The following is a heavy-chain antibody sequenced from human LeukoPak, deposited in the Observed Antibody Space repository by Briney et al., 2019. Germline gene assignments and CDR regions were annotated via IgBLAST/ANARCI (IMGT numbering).Heavy chain of an antibody. D-gene: IGHD2-8*01. CDR1: GFTFSSYS. CDR3: AKPTSVLMVYAPALDAFDI. V-gene: IGHV3-23*01. CDR2: ISGSGGST. Sequence: PGGSLRLSCAASGFTFSSYSMNWVRQAPGKGLEWVSAISGSGGSTYYADSVKGRFTISRDNSKNTLYLQMNSLRAEDTAVYYCAKPTSVLMVYAPALDAFDIWGQGTMVTVSS. J-gene: IGHJ3*02.